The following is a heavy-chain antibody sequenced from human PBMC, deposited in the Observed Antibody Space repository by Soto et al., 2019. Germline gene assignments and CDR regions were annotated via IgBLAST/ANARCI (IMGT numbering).Heavy chain of an antibody. D-gene: IGHD3-16*01. J-gene: IGHJ6*03. CDR1: GASISSYH. CDR2: IYYSGSA. Sequence: LTCTVSGASISSYHWSWIRQTPGTGLEWIGYIYYSGSANYNPSLKSRVTFSVDTSKNQVSLKLSSVTAADTGVYYCAAAVPAEYVFPYYDMDVWGKGTTVTVSS. V-gene: IGHV4-59*01. CDR3: AAAVPAEYVFPYYDMDV.